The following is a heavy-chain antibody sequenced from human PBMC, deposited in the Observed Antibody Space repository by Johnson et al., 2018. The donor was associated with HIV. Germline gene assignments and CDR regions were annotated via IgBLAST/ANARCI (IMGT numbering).Heavy chain of an antibody. V-gene: IGHV3-30-3*01. CDR1: GFTFSSYA. D-gene: IGHD3-3*01. CDR3: ARDRVPDAFDI. Sequence: QVQLVESGGGVVQPGRSLRLSCAASGFTFSSYAMHWVRQAPGKGLEWVAVILYDGSNKYYADSVKGRFTISRENSKNTLYLQMNSLRAEETAVYYCARDRVPDAFDIWGQGTMVTVSS. J-gene: IGHJ3*02. CDR2: ILYDGSNK.